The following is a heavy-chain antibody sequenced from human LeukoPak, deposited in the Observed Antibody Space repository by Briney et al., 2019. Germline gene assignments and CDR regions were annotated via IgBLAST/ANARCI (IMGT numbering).Heavy chain of an antibody. CDR2: ISSSSSYI. Sequence: GGSLRLSCAASGFTFSSYSMNWVRQAPGKGLEWVSSISSSSSYIYYADSVKGRFTISRDNAKNSLYLQMNSLRAEDTAVYYCARASTETRNAGYCSSTSCYRGFRAWLDPWGQGTLVTVSS. CDR3: ARASTETRNAGYCSSTSCYRGFRAWLDP. D-gene: IGHD2-2*02. J-gene: IGHJ5*02. V-gene: IGHV3-21*01. CDR1: GFTFSSYS.